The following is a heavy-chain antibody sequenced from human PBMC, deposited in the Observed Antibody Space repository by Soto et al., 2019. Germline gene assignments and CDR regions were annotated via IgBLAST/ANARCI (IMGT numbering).Heavy chain of an antibody. CDR3: ARGSGTYYGLGGN. J-gene: IGHJ4*02. CDR1: GYTFTSHY. V-gene: IGHV1-46*01. Sequence: QVQLVQSGAEVKKPGASVKLPCKASGYTFTSHYMHWVRQAPGQGLEWMGIINPSGGSTSYAQKFQGRVTMTRDTSTNTVYMELSSLRSEDTAVYFCARGSGTYYGLGGNWGQGTLVTVSS. D-gene: IGHD1-26*01. CDR2: INPSGGST.